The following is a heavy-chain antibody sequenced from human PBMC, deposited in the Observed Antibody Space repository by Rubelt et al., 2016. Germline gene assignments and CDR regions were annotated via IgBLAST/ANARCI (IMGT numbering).Heavy chain of an antibody. V-gene: IGHV1-18*04. CDR1: GYTFTSYY. CDR3: ASMYSSSWYRGWFDP. CDR2: ISAYNGNT. Sequence: QVQLVQSGAEVKKPGASVKVSCKASGYTFTSYYMHWVRQAPGQGLEWMGWISAYNGNTNYAQKLQCRVTMTTDTSTSTAYMERRSLRSDDTAVYYCASMYSSSWYRGWFDPWGQGTLVTVSS. J-gene: IGHJ5*02. D-gene: IGHD6-13*01.